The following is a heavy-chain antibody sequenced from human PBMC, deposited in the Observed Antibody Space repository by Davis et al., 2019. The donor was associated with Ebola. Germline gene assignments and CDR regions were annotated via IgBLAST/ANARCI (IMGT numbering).Heavy chain of an antibody. J-gene: IGHJ3*01. CDR1: GFTFGEFA. Sequence: PGGSLRLSCTTSGFTFGEFAMTWVRQAPGKGLEWVGFIRNKDYGGTTEYAASVKGRFTISRDDSRRVAYLQMNSLRTEDTGVYYCSGEPDYHSTWDDALHVWGQGTLVTVSS. D-gene: IGHD6-13*01. V-gene: IGHV3-49*04. CDR3: SGEPDYHSTWDDALHV. CDR2: IRNKDYGGTT.